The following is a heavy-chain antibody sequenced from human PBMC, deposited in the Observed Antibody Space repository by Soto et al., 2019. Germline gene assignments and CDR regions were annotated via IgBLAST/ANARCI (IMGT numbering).Heavy chain of an antibody. CDR1: GGSISSYY. CDR2: IYYSGST. J-gene: IGHJ4*02. D-gene: IGHD1-20*01. V-gene: IGHV4-59*01. Sequence: ASETLSLTCTVSGGSISSYYWSWIRQPPGKGLEWIGYIYYSGSTNYNPSLKSRVTISVDTSKNQFSLKLSSVTAADTAVYYCARGDNWFDYWGQGTLVTVSS. CDR3: ARGDNWFDY.